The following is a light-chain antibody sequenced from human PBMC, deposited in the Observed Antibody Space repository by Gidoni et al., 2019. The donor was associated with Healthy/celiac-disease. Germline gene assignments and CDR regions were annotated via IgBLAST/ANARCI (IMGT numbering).Light chain of an antibody. CDR1: RSNFGAGYD. Sequence: QSVLTQPPAIPGAPGQRVTISCTGRRSNFGAGYDVPWYQQLPGTTPRLLLYGNTLRPSGVPDRFSASKSGTSASLAITGLQAEDEATYYCQSFDSSLRGPVFGGGTRLTVL. CDR2: GNT. CDR3: QSFDSSLRGPV. J-gene: IGLJ2*01. V-gene: IGLV1-40*01.